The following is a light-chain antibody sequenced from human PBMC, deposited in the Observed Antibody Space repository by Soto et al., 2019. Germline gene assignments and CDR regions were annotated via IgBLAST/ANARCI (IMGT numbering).Light chain of an antibody. Sequence: QSALTQPASVSGSPGQSITISCSGTNSDVGDYNLVSWYQQRPGEAPKLVIFDVSNRPSGVSDRFSGSKSGNTASLTISGLQAEDEGDYFCCSYSTDTTLYVFGSGTQLPSS. CDR1: NSDVGDYNL. J-gene: IGLJ7*01. V-gene: IGLV2-14*01. CDR3: CSYSTDTTLYV. CDR2: DVS.